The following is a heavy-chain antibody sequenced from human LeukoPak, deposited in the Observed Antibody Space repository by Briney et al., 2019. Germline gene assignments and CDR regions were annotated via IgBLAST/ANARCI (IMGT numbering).Heavy chain of an antibody. CDR1: GGSISSYY. V-gene: IGHV4-4*07. CDR2: TYTSGST. D-gene: IGHD6-19*01. CDR3: ARDTGSGWFLSWFDP. Sequence: PSETLSLTCTVSGGSISSYYWSWIRQPAGKGLEWIGRTYTSGSTNYNPSLKSRVTMSVDTSKNQFSLKLSSVTAADTAVYYCARDTGSGWFLSWFDPWGQGTLVTVSS. J-gene: IGHJ5*02.